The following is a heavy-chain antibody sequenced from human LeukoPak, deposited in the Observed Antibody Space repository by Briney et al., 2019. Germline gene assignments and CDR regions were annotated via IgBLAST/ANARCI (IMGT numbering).Heavy chain of an antibody. CDR3: ARGVEPLAANTLAY. CDR1: GFTVITND. CDR2: LYSDGNT. Sequence: GGSLRLSCGAAGFTVITNDMTWVRQAPGKGLEWVSVLYSDGNTKYADSVQGRFTISRDNSKNTLYLEMNSLSPDDTAVYYCARGVEPLAANTLAYWGQGTLVTVSS. D-gene: IGHD1-14*01. J-gene: IGHJ4*02. V-gene: IGHV3-53*01.